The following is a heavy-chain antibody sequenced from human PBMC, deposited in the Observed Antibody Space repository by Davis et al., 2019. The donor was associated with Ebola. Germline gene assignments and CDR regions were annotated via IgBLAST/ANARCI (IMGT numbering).Heavy chain of an antibody. J-gene: IGHJ6*02. CDR3: ARSGYDRRDYYYYGMDV. CDR2: IRSKANSYAT. V-gene: IGHV3-73*01. D-gene: IGHD5-12*01. CDR1: GFTFSGSA. Sequence: GGSLRLSCAASGFTFSGSAMHWVRQASGKGLEWVGRIRSKANSYATAYAASVKGRFTISRDDSKNTAYLQMNSLKTEDTAVYYCARSGYDRRDYYYYGMDVWGQGTTVTVSS.